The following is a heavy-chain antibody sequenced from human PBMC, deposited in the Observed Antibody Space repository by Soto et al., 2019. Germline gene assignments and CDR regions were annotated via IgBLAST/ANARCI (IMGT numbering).Heavy chain of an antibody. J-gene: IGHJ5*02. CDR1: GYTFTSYY. V-gene: IGHV1-46*01. D-gene: IGHD6-6*01. Sequence: ASVKVSCKASGYTFTSYYMHWVRQAPGQGLEWMGIINPSGGSTSYAQKFQGRVTMTRDTSTSTVYMELSSLRSEDTAVYYCAREDSSSSQRYAPGVWFDPWGQGTLVTVSS. CDR3: AREDSSSSQRYAPGVWFDP. CDR2: INPSGGST.